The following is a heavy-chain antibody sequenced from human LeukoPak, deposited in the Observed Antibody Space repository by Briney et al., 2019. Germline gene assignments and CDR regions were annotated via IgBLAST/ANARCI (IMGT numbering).Heavy chain of an antibody. V-gene: IGHV3-21*01. CDR1: GFTFSSYS. CDR2: ISSSSSYI. D-gene: IGHD3-3*01. Sequence: GGSLRLSCAASGFTFSSYSMNWVRQAPGKGLEWVSSISSSSSYIYYADSVKGRFTISRDNAKNSLYLQMNSLRAEDTAVYYCAREYDFWSGYVWNNGMDVWGQGTTVTVSS. CDR3: AREYDFWSGYVWNNGMDV. J-gene: IGHJ6*02.